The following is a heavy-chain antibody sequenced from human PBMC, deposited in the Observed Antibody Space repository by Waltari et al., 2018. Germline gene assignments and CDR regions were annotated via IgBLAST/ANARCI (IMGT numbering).Heavy chain of an antibody. CDR1: GFTVSTNY. Sequence: EVQLVESGGGLIQPGGSLRLSCAASGFTVSTNYMTWVRQAPGKGLGWLSVIYRGGSTYYADSVKGRFTISRDNSKITLYLQRNSLRAEDTAVYYCARDPSGSYPGDYWGQGTLVTVSS. CDR2: IYRGGST. J-gene: IGHJ4*02. V-gene: IGHV3-53*01. CDR3: ARDPSGSYPGDY. D-gene: IGHD1-26*01.